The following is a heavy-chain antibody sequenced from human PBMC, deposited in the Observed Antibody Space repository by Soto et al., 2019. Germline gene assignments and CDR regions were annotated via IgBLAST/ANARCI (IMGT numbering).Heavy chain of an antibody. D-gene: IGHD3-3*01. CDR1: GFMFSSYA. V-gene: IGHV3-23*01. Sequence: PGASLRLSCVASGFMFSSYAMSWVCQPPGKGLQWVSTISISGGSTYYADSVKSRFTISRDNSKKTLYLQMNSLRTEDTAIYFCANLDSWSPRLMDVWGQGTTVTVSS. J-gene: IGHJ6*02. CDR2: ISISGGST. CDR3: ANLDSWSPRLMDV.